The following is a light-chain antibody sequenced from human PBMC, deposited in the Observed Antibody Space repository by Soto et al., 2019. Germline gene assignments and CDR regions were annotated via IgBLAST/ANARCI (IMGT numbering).Light chain of an antibody. CDR2: YDS. V-gene: IGLV3-21*04. J-gene: IGLJ2*01. CDR1: NIGSTS. Sequence: SYELTQPPSVSVAPGKTARITCGENNIGSTSVHWYQQRPGQAPLLVIYYDSDRPSGIPERFSGSNSGNTATLTISRVEAGDEADYYCQVWDSSSDHVVFGGGTQLTVL. CDR3: QVWDSSSDHVV.